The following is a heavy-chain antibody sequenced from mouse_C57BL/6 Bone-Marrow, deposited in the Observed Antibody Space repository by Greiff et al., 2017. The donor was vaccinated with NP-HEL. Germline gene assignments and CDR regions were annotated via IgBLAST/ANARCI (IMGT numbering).Heavy chain of an antibody. CDR1: GYTFTSYW. V-gene: IGHV1-64*01. J-gene: IGHJ4*01. Sequence: QVQLQQPGAELVKPGASVKLSCQASGYTFTSYWMHWVKQRPGQGLEWIGMIHPNSGSTNYNEKFKSKATLTVDKSSSTAYMQLSSLTSEDSAVYYCARNYYGSSYYAMDYWGQGTSVTVSS. CDR2: IHPNSGST. CDR3: ARNYYGSSYYAMDY. D-gene: IGHD1-1*01.